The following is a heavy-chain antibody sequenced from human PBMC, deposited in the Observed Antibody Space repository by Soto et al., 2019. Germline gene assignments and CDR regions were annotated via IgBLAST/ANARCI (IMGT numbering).Heavy chain of an antibody. D-gene: IGHD3-3*01. V-gene: IGHV3-30*18. CDR3: AKDRAYYDFWSASYNWFDP. Sequence: PWGCLRLSCAASGFTFSCRGMPWVRQAPGKGLEWVAVISYDGSNKYYADSVKGRFTISRDNSKNTLYLQMNSLRAEDTAVYYCAKDRAYYDFWSASYNWFDPWGQGTLVTVSS. CDR1: GFTFSCRG. J-gene: IGHJ5*02. CDR2: ISYDGSNK.